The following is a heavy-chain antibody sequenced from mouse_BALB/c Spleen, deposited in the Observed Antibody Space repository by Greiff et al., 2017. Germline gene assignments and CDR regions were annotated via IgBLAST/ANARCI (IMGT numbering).Heavy chain of an antibody. D-gene: IGHD2-1*01. J-gene: IGHJ4*01. Sequence: QVQLQQSGPELVKPGASVRISCKASGYTFTSYYIHWVKQRPGQGLEWIGWIYPGNVNTKYNEKFKGKATLTADKSSSTAYMQLSSLTSEDSAVYFCAREGDYGNYYAMDYWGQGTSVTVSS. CDR1: GYTFTSYY. CDR2: IYPGNVNT. V-gene: IGHV1S56*01. CDR3: AREGDYGNYYAMDY.